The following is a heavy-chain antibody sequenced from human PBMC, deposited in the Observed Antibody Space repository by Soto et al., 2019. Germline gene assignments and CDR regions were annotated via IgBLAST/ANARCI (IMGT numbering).Heavy chain of an antibody. V-gene: IGHV3-23*01. Sequence: GWSLRLSCSASLFTFSSYAMSWVRHAPCKLLEFVSAISGSGGSTYYADSVKGRFTISRDNSKNTLYLQMNSLRAEDTAVYYCAKMPICSSTSCYGYYFDYWGQGTLVTVSS. CDR2: ISGSGGST. CDR3: AKMPICSSTSCYGYYFDY. J-gene: IGHJ4*02. CDR1: LFTFSSYA. D-gene: IGHD2-2*01.